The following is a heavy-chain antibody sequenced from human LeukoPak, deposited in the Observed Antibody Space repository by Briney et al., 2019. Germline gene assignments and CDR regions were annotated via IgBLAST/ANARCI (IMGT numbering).Heavy chain of an antibody. CDR1: GGSISSYY. D-gene: IGHD3-10*01. Sequence: PSETLSLTCTVSGGSISSYYWSWIRQPPGKGLEWIGYIYYSGSTNYNPSLKSRVTISVDTSKNQFSLKLSSVTAADTAVYYCGRTNSLWLGELTITEFDPWGQGPRVTVPP. CDR3: GRTNSLWLGELTITEFDP. V-gene: IGHV4-59*01. CDR2: IYYSGST. J-gene: IGHJ5*02.